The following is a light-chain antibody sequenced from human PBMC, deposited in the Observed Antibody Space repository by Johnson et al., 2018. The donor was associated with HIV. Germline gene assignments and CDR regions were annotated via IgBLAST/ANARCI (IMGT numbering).Light chain of an antibody. J-gene: IGLJ1*01. CDR1: SSNIGYNY. V-gene: IGLV1-51*01. Sequence: QPVLTQPPSVSAAPGQKVTISCSGSSSNIGYNYVSWYQQLPGTAPKLLIYDNNKRPSGIPDRFSGSKSGTSATLGITGLQTGDEADYYCGTWDSSLSAYVVATATKVTVL. CDR3: GTWDSSLSAYV. CDR2: DNN.